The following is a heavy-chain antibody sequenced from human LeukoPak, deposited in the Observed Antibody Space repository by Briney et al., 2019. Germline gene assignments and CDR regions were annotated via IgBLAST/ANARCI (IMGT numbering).Heavy chain of an antibody. CDR3: AKDRHIVVVTAIN. CDR1: GFTFSSYA. D-gene: IGHD2-21*02. CDR2: ISGSGGST. J-gene: IGHJ4*02. Sequence: PGGSLRLSCAASGFTFSSYAVSWVRQAPGKGLEWVSAISGSGGSTYYADSVKGRFTISRDNSKNTLYLQMNSLRAEDTAVYYCAKDRHIVVVTAINWGQGTLVTVSS. V-gene: IGHV3-23*01.